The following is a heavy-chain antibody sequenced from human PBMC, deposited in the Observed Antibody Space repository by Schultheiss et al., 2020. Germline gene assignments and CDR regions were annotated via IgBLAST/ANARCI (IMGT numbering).Heavy chain of an antibody. V-gene: IGHV3-48*04. D-gene: IGHD4-17*01. J-gene: IGHJ4*02. CDR3: ARSDYGDYLFDY. CDR2: ISSSGSTI. Sequence: GGSLRLSCAASGFTFSSYSMNWVRQAPGKGLEWVSYISSSGSTIYYADSVKGRFTISRDNAKNSLYLQMNSLRAEDTAVYYCARSDYGDYLFDYWGQGTLVTVSS. CDR1: GFTFSSYS.